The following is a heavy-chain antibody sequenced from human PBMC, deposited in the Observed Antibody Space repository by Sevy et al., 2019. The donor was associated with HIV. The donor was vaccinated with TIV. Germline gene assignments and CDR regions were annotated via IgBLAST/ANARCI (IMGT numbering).Heavy chain of an antibody. D-gene: IGHD2-15*01. Sequence: GGSLRLSCAASGFTFSSYAMSWVRQAPGKGLEWVSAISGSGGSTYYTDSVKGRFTISRDNSKNTLYLQMNSLRAEETAVYYCAKGYCSSGSCYIDYWGQGTLVTVSS. CDR2: ISGSGGST. J-gene: IGHJ4*02. V-gene: IGHV3-23*01. CDR3: AKGYCSSGSCYIDY. CDR1: GFTFSSYA.